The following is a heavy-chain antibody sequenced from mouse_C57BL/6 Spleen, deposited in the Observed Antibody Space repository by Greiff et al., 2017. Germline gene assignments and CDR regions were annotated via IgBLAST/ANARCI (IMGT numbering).Heavy chain of an antibody. Sequence: QVQLQQPGAELVRPGTSVKLSCKASGYTFTSYWMHWVKQRPGQGLEWIGVIDPSDSYTNYNQKFKGKATLTVDTSSSTAYMQLSSLTSEYSAVYYCARAPRSYAMDYWGQGTSVTVSS. CDR1: GYTFTSYW. V-gene: IGHV1-59*01. CDR3: ARAPRSYAMDY. CDR2: IDPSDSYT. J-gene: IGHJ4*01.